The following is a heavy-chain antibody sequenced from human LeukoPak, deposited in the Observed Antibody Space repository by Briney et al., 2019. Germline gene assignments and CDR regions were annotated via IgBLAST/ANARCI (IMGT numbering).Heavy chain of an antibody. Sequence: GWSLTLSCAACGFTLSSQNMNWLGQAPGNKPEGVAFMYSSDTNIFYGESVKGRFTISRDTAENSLYLQMDNLRVEDTAVYYCARDGPWDAVGLTADAFDLWGPGTKVIVSS. J-gene: IGHJ3*01. CDR1: GFTLSSQN. CDR3: ARDGPWDAVGLTADAFDL. D-gene: IGHD1-26*01. CDR2: MYSSDTNI. V-gene: IGHV3-21*01.